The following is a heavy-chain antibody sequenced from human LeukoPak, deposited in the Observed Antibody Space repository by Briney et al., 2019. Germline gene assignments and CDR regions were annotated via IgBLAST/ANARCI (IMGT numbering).Heavy chain of an antibody. Sequence: GGSLRLSCVVSGLTFSNAWMSWVRQAPGGGLEWAGRIESKTDGGTTDYAAPVKGRFTISRDDSKNTQYLQMNSLKTEDTAVYYCSTLAYCSGGRCYGFDYWGQGALVTVSS. CDR2: IESKTDGGTT. CDR3: STLAYCSGGRCYGFDY. CDR1: GLTFSNAW. D-gene: IGHD2-15*01. V-gene: IGHV3-15*04. J-gene: IGHJ4*02.